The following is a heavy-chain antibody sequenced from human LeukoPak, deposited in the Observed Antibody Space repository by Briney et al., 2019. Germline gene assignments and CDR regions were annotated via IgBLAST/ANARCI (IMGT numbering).Heavy chain of an antibody. D-gene: IGHD3-10*01. CDR2: INYSGST. Sequence: SETLSLTCTVSGGSISSGDHYWSWIRQPPGKGLEWIGYINYSGSTYYNSSLESRLTISVDTSKNHFSLKLSSVTAADTAVYYCARGRWFGELYLDYWGQGTLVTVCS. CDR3: ARGRWFGELYLDY. J-gene: IGHJ4*02. CDR1: GGSISSGDHY. V-gene: IGHV4-30-4*01.